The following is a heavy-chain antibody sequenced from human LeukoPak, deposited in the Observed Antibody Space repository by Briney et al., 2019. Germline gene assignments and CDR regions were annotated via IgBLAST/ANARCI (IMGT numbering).Heavy chain of an antibody. Sequence: SETLSLTCTVSGGSISSSDHYWGWIRQSPGMGLEWIGSIYYSATTYYNPYLKSRVTISVDTSKNQFSLKLSSVTAADTAVYYCARQRRWIQQIWGQGTLVTVSS. J-gene: IGHJ4*02. D-gene: IGHD5-24*01. CDR1: GGSISSSDHY. CDR2: IYYSATT. V-gene: IGHV4-39*01. CDR3: ARQRRWIQQI.